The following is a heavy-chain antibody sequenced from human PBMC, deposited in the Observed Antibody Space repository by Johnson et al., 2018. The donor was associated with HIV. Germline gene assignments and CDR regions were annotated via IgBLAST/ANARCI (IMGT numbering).Heavy chain of an antibody. J-gene: IGHJ3*02. V-gene: IGHV3-30*14. CDR1: GFTFSSYA. CDR3: AREGLRVGATLGAFDI. D-gene: IGHD1-26*01. CDR2: ISFDGSNK. Sequence: QVQLVESGGGVVQPGRSLRLSCAASGFTFSSYAMHWVRQAPGKGLEWVAVISFDGSNKYYANSVKGRFTISRDNSKNTLYLQMGSLRAEDMAVYYCAREGLRVGATLGAFDIWGQGTMVTVSS.